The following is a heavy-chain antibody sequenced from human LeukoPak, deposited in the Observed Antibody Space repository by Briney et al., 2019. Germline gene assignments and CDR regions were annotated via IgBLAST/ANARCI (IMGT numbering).Heavy chain of an antibody. CDR1: GGSISSSSYY. Sequence: SETLSLTCTVSGGSISSSSYYWGWIRRPPGKGLEWIGSIYYSGSTYYNPSLKSRVTISVDTSKNQFSLKLSSVTAADTAVYYCARWVAARPRHFDYWGQGTLVTVSS. J-gene: IGHJ4*02. CDR2: IYYSGST. D-gene: IGHD6-6*01. CDR3: ARWVAARPRHFDY. V-gene: IGHV4-39*07.